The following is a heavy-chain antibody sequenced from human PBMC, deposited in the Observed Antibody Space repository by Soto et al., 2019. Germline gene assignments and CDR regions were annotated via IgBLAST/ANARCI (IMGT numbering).Heavy chain of an antibody. J-gene: IGHJ4*02. CDR2: TYYRSKWYN. CDR1: VDRVSSNSAA. Sequence: SQTLSLTCAIAVDRVSSNSAAWNLIRQSPSRGLEWLGRTYYRSKWYNDYAVSVKSRITINPDTSKNQFSLQLNSVTPEDKAVYYCARVRSASYYIDYWGQGTLVTVSS. CDR3: ARVRSASYYIDY. V-gene: IGHV6-1*01. D-gene: IGHD1-26*01.